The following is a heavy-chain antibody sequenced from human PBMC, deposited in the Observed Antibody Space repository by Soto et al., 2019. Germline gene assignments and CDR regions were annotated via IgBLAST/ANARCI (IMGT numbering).Heavy chain of an antibody. V-gene: IGHV1-18*01. J-gene: IGHJ5*02. Sequence: ASVKVSCKASGYTFTSYGISWVRQAPGQGLEWMGWISAYNGNTNYAQKLQGRVTMTTDTSTSTAYMELRSLRSDDTAVYYCARTFTGDCNNGVCYGWWLDPWGQGTLVTVSS. CDR1: GYTFTSYG. D-gene: IGHD2-8*01. CDR2: ISAYNGNT. CDR3: ARTFTGDCNNGVCYGWWLDP.